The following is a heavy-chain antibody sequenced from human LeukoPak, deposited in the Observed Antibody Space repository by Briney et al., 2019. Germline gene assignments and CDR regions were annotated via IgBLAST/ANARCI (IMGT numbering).Heavy chain of an antibody. CDR2: INAGNGNT. CDR3: ARDYFGDAFDI. Sequence: ASVKVSCKASGYTFTIYAMHWVRQAPGQRLEWMGWINAGNGNTKYSQKFQGRVTITRDTSASTAYMELSSLRSEDTAVYYCARDYFGDAFDIWGQGTMVTVSS. CDR1: GYTFTIYA. D-gene: IGHD2/OR15-2a*01. V-gene: IGHV1-3*01. J-gene: IGHJ3*02.